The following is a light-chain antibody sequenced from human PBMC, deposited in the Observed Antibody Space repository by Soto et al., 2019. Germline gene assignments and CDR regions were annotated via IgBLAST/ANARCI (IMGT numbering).Light chain of an antibody. CDR2: AAS. V-gene: IGKV1-39*01. J-gene: IGKJ1*01. CDR1: QSISSY. CDR3: QQYNTYPWT. Sequence: DIQITQSPSSLSASVGDRVTITCRASQSISSYLNWYQQKPGKAPKLLIYAASSLQSGVPSRFSGSGSGTEFTLTISRLQPDDFETYYCQQYNTYPWTFGQGTKVDIK.